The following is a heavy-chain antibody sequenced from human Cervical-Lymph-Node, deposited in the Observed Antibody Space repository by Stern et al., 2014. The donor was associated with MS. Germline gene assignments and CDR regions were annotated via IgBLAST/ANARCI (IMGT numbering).Heavy chain of an antibody. Sequence: VQLLESGGGVVQPGRSLRLSCAASGFTFSSYAMHWVRQAPGKGLEWVAVISYDGSNKYYADSVKGRFTISRDNSKNTLYLQMNSLRAEDTAVYYCARDIAVAGRYGMDVWGQGTTVTVSS. J-gene: IGHJ6*02. CDR3: ARDIAVAGRYGMDV. CDR1: GFTFSSYA. V-gene: IGHV3-30*01. D-gene: IGHD6-19*01. CDR2: ISYDGSNK.